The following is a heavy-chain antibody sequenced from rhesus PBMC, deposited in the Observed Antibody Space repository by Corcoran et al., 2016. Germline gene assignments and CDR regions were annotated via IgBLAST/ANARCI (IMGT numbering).Heavy chain of an antibody. J-gene: IGHJ4*01. D-gene: IGHD6-25*01. CDR3: ARVGAAAGRYFDY. CDR2: IYGTTGRT. Sequence: QVQLQESGPGLVKPSETLSLPCAVSGDSFSSYWWGWILHPPGKGLEWIGNIYGTTGRTEYNPSLKSRATISRDTSKNQFSLRLTSVTAADTAVYYCARVGAAAGRYFDYWGQGVLVTVSS. CDR1: GDSFSSYW. V-gene: IGHV4-160*01.